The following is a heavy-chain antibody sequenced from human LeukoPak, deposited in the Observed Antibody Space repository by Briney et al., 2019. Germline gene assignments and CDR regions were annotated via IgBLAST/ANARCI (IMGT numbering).Heavy chain of an antibody. V-gene: IGHV4-59*12. D-gene: IGHD3-22*01. CDR1: GGSISSYY. CDR3: ARFATDYYDSSGYLNY. J-gene: IGHJ4*02. Sequence: SETLSLTCTVSGGSISSYYWSWIRQPPGKGLEWVGYIYYSGSTNYNPPLKSRVTISVDRSKNQFSLKLSSVTAADTAVYYCARFATDYYDSSGYLNYWGQGTLVTVSS. CDR2: IYYSGST.